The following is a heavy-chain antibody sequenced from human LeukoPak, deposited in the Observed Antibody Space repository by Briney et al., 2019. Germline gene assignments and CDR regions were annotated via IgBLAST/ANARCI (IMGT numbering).Heavy chain of an antibody. D-gene: IGHD1-1*01. CDR2: ISGSGGST. J-gene: IGHJ4*02. CDR3: AKGRRTGGKTEFDY. Sequence: GGSLRPSCAASGFTFSSYAMSWVRQAPGKGLEWVSAISGSGGSTYYADSVKGRFTISRDNSKNTLYLQMNSLRAGDTAVYYCAKGRRTGGKTEFDYWGQGTLVTVSS. V-gene: IGHV3-23*01. CDR1: GFTFSSYA.